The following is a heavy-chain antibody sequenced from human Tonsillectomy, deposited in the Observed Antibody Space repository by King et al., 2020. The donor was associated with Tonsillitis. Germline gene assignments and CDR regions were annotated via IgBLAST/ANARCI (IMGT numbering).Heavy chain of an antibody. V-gene: IGHV3-21*01. D-gene: IGHD3-22*01. J-gene: IGHJ3*02. Sequence: VQLVESGGGLVKPGGSLRLSCATSGFTFRKYDMAWVRQAPGKGLEWVSCISSTTKYTHYADLVKGRFAISRDNLNNSLSLEMKRLRAEDTAVYYCAKDKGTGYYDSIRGAFDIWGQGTTVTVSS. CDR1: GFTFRKYD. CDR2: ISSTTKYT. CDR3: AKDKGTGYYDSIRGAFDI.